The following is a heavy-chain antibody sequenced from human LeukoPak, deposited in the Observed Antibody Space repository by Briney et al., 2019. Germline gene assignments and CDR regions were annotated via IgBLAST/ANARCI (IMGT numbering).Heavy chain of an antibody. CDR2: ISSSSTI. Sequence: KAGGSLRLSCAASGFTFSDYYMNWVPQAPGKGLEWVSSISSSSTIYYADSVKGRFTISRDNAKNSLYLQMNSLRAEDTAVYYCARDGHYDILTGYFQDWGQGTLVTVSS. CDR3: ARDGHYDILTGYFQD. CDR1: GFTFSDYY. V-gene: IGHV3-69-1*01. D-gene: IGHD3-9*01. J-gene: IGHJ1*01.